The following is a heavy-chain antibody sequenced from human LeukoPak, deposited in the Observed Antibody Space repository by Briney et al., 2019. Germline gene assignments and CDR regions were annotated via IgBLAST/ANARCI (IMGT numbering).Heavy chain of an antibody. Sequence: ASVKVSCKASGYTFTAFYIHWVRQAPGQGLEWMAKLVPCRGSPSYAQNFQGRVTVTSDTSTNTVHMELSSLTSDDSAVYYCARGAHQHSDSWGQGTLVSVSS. J-gene: IGHJ4*02. D-gene: IGHD2-2*01. V-gene: IGHV1-46*01. CDR1: GYTFTAFY. CDR2: LVPCRGSP. CDR3: ARGAHQHSDS.